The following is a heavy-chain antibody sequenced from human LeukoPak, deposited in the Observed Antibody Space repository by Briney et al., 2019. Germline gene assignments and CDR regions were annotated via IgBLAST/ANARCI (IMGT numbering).Heavy chain of an antibody. J-gene: IGHJ4*02. V-gene: IGHV1-18*01. CDR1: GYTFTSYG. Sequence: ASVKVSCKASGYTFTSYGISWVRQAPGQGLEWMGWISAYNGNTNYAQKLQGRVTMTTDTSTSTAYMEVRSLRSDDTAVYYCARLPSRNYYDRFDYWGQGTLVTVSS. CDR3: ARLPSRNYYDRFDY. D-gene: IGHD1-26*01. CDR2: ISAYNGNT.